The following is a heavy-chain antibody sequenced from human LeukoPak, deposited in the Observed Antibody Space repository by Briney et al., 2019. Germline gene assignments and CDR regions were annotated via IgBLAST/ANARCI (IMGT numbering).Heavy chain of an antibody. J-gene: IGHJ4*02. Sequence: GESLRISWQGSGYSFSSYWIHWVRQMPGKGLESMGIIHPGNSENTYSPSFQGQVTMSVDKSINTAYLQWSSLKASDTAMYYCARRLSSIAASAANDYSGQGTLVTVSS. D-gene: IGHD6-13*01. CDR2: IHPGNSEN. CDR1: GYSFSSYW. CDR3: ARRLSSIAASAANDY. V-gene: IGHV5-51*01.